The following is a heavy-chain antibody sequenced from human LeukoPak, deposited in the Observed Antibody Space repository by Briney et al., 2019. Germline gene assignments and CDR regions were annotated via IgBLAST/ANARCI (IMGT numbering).Heavy chain of an antibody. CDR1: GYTFTGYY. Sequence: RASVKVSCKASGYTFTGYYMHWVRQAPGQGLEWMGWINPNSGGTNYAQKFQGRVTMTRDTSISTAYMELSRLRSDDTAVYYCARERKEMATIRVRIEFDYWGQGTLVTVSS. CDR3: ARERKEMATIRVRIEFDY. V-gene: IGHV1-2*02. CDR2: INPNSGGT. J-gene: IGHJ4*02. D-gene: IGHD5-24*01.